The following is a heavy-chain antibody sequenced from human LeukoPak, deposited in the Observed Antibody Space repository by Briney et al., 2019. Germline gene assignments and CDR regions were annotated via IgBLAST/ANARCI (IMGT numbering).Heavy chain of an antibody. CDR2: ISSSSSYI. CDR1: GFTFSSYS. V-gene: IGHV3-21*01. CDR3: ARRPNPYYYDSSGYYEFWGY. D-gene: IGHD3-22*01. J-gene: IGHJ4*02. Sequence: GGSLRLSCAASGFTFSSYSMNWVRQAPGKGLEWVSSISSSSSYIYYADSVKGRFTISRDNAKNSLYLQMNSLRAEDTAVYYCARRPNPYYYDSSGYYEFWGYWGQGTLVTVSS.